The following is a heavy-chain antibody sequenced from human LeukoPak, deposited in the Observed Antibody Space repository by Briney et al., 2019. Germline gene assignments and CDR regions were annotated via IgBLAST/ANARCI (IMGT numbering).Heavy chain of an antibody. CDR1: GGSFSGYY. J-gene: IGHJ4*02. V-gene: IGHV4-34*01. CDR3: VRGVSGWYGFDY. Sequence: SEILSLTCAVHGGSFSGYYWTWIRQPPGKGLEWIGEINLSGGTKYNPSLKSRVTISAETSNNQFFLKLNSVTGADTAVYYCVRGVSGWYGFDYWGQGTLVTVSS. CDR2: INLSGGT. D-gene: IGHD6-19*01.